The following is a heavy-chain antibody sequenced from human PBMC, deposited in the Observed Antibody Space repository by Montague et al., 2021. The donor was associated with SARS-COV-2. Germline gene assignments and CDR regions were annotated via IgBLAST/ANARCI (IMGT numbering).Heavy chain of an antibody. D-gene: IGHD3-16*01. CDR1: AGAIRDTDYF. Sequence: SETLSFTCTVSAGAIRDTDYFWGWIRQPPGKGLEWIGSIYYSGTTYHNPSLKSRVTISVDTSKNQFSLKLSSVTAADTAVYFCARHRDNLGSLNWFAPWGQGTLVTVSS. J-gene: IGHJ5*02. CDR3: ARHRDNLGSLNWFAP. CDR2: IYYSGTT. V-gene: IGHV4-39*01.